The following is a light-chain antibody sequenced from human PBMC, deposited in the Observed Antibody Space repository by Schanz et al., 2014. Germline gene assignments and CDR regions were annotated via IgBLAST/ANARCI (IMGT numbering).Light chain of an antibody. J-gene: IGLJ2*01. CDR2: DVS. Sequence: QSALTQPRSVSGSPGQSVTISCTGTSSDVGGYNYVSWYQQHPGKAPKLMIYDVSNRPSGVSNRFSGSKSGNTASLTISGLQAEDEADYYCTSYTSSSTLLFGGG. CDR1: SSDVGGYNY. V-gene: IGLV2-14*01. CDR3: TSYTSSSTLL.